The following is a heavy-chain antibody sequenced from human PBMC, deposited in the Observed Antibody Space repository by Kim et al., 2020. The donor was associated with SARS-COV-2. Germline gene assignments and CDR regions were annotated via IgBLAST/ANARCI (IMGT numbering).Heavy chain of an antibody. CDR1: GFTFSSYS. J-gene: IGHJ6*02. CDR3: ASQEDRYCSSTSCYEYYYYGMHV. Sequence: GGSRRLSCAASGFTFSSYSMNWVRQAPGKGLEWVSYISSSSSTIYYADSVKGRFTISRDNAKNSLYLQMNSLRAEDTAVYYCASQEDRYCSSTSCYEYYYYGMHVWGQGTTLTVSS. D-gene: IGHD2-2*01. V-gene: IGHV3-48*04. CDR2: ISSSSSTI.